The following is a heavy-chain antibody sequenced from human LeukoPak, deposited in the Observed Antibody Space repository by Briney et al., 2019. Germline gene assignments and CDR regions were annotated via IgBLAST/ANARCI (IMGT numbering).Heavy chain of an antibody. D-gene: IGHD3-22*01. CDR1: GGSIRSSNYY. J-gene: IGHJ5*02. CDR2: IYYSGST. V-gene: IGHV4-39*01. Sequence: SETLSLICDVLGGSIRSSNYYWGWIRQPPGKGLEWIGSIYYSGSTYYNPSLKGRGTMSVDTSNNQFSLKLTSATATDTAVYYCVRLFYYDSRGPPSWGQGTLVTVSS. CDR3: VRLFYYDSRGPPS.